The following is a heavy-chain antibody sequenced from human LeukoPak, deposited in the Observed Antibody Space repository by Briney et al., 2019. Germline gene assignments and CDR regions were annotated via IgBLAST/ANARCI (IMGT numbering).Heavy chain of an antibody. J-gene: IGHJ4*02. D-gene: IGHD5-12*01. V-gene: IGHV3-7*01. CDR3: ARDIGYGDY. Sequence: PGGSLRLSCAASGFTFSNYWMAWVRQATWKRLEWVASVKQDGSEKNYVDSVKGRFTISRDNAKNSLYLQMNSLRAEDTAMYYCARDIGYGDYWGQGTLVTVSS. CDR1: GFTFSNYW. CDR2: VKQDGSEK.